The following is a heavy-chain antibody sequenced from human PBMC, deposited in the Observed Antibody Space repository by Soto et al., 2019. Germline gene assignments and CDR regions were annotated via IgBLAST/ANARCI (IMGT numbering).Heavy chain of an antibody. CDR1: GYTFTSYG. J-gene: IGHJ6*02. V-gene: IGHV1-18*01. CDR2: ISAYNGNT. D-gene: IGHD2-21*02. CDR3: ASADCGGDCYPDYYYYGMDV. Sequence: ASVKVSCKASGYTFTSYGISWVRQAPGQGLEWMGWISAYNGNTNYAQKLQGRVTMTTDTSTSTAYMELRSLRSDDTAVYYCASADCGGDCYPDYYYYGMDVWGQGTTVTVSS.